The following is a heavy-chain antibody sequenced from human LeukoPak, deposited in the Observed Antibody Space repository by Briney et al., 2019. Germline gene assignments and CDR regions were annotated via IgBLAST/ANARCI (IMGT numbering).Heavy chain of an antibody. Sequence: ASVKVSCKASGYTFTSYGISWVRQAPGQGLEWMGWISAYNGNTNHAQKLQGRVTMTTDTSTSTAYMELRSLRSDDTAVYYCARTAPKSRKVVPAAFRYYYYGMDVWGQGTTVTVSS. V-gene: IGHV1-18*01. CDR1: GYTFTSYG. J-gene: IGHJ6*02. CDR2: ISAYNGNT. CDR3: ARTAPKSRKVVPAAFRYYYYGMDV. D-gene: IGHD2-2*01.